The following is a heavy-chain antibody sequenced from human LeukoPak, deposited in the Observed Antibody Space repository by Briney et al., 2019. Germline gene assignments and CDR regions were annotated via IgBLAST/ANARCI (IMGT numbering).Heavy chain of an antibody. CDR3: ATSQGRRFLPTPPYMDV. CDR2: IYTSGST. CDR1: GGSISSYY. Sequence: PSETLSLTCTVSGGSISSYYWSWIRQPAGKGLEWIGRIYTSGSTNYNPSLKSRVTMSVDTSKNQFSLKLSSVTAADTAVYYCATSQGRRFLPTPPYMDVWGKGTTVTVSS. V-gene: IGHV4-4*07. D-gene: IGHD1-26*01. J-gene: IGHJ6*03.